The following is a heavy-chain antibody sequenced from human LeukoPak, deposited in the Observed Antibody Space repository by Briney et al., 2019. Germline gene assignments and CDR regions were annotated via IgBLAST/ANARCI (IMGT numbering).Heavy chain of an antibody. Sequence: GGSLRLSRAASGFTFSSYAMNWVRQAPGKGLEWVSGITISGDKTYYADSVKGRFTISRDNSKNTLYLQMNSLRAEDTAVYYCARRYCSGGTCYYFDYWSQGTLVTVSS. V-gene: IGHV3-23*01. CDR3: ARRYCSGGTCYYFDY. CDR2: ITISGDKT. D-gene: IGHD2-15*01. CDR1: GFTFSSYA. J-gene: IGHJ4*02.